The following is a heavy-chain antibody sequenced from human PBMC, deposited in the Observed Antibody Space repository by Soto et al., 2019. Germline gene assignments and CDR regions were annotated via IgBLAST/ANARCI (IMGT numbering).Heavy chain of an antibody. V-gene: IGHV3-21*01. CDR2: ISSSSSYI. Sequence: LRLSCAASGFTFSSYSMNWVRQAPGKGLEWVSSISSSSSYIYYADSVKGRFTISRDNAKNSLYLQMNSLRAEDTAVYYCARDGYDFWSGPTGTYYGMDVWGQGTTVTVSS. CDR3: ARDGYDFWSGPTGTYYGMDV. J-gene: IGHJ6*02. CDR1: GFTFSSYS. D-gene: IGHD3-3*01.